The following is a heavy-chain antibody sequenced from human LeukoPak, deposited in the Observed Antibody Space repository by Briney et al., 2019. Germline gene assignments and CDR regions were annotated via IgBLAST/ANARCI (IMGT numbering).Heavy chain of an antibody. CDR1: GFTFSSYA. CDR3: ARNLWDGYNPYGMDV. V-gene: IGHV3-30-3*01. CDR2: ISYDGSNK. Sequence: GGSLRLSCAASGFTFSSYAMHWVRQAPGKGLEWVAVISYDGSNKYYADSVKGRFTISRDNSKNTLYLQMNSLRAEDTAVYYCARNLWDGYNPYGMDVWGQGTTVTVSS. J-gene: IGHJ6*02. D-gene: IGHD5-24*01.